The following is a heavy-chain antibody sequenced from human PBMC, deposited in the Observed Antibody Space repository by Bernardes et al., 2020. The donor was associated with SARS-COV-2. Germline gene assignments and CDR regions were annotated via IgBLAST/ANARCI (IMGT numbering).Heavy chain of an antibody. J-gene: IGHJ5*02. V-gene: IGHV4-59*01. CDR1: GGSISRYY. CDR2: IYYSGST. Sequence: SETLSRTCTVSGGSISRYYWSWIRPPPGKGLEWIGYIYYSGSTNYNPSLKSRVTISVDTSKNQFSLKLSSVTAADTAVYYCARVAFSGYYPNWFDPWGQGTLVTVSS. CDR3: ARVAFSGYYPNWFDP. D-gene: IGHD3-22*01.